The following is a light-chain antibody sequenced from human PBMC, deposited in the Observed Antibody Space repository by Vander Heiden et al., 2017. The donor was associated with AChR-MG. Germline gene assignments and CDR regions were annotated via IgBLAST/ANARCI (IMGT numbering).Light chain of an antibody. Sequence: DIQMTQSPSSLSASVGDRVTITCRATQCISRYLNWYHQKPRKSPDVLIYAASSLHSGVPSRFSGSGSGTDFTLTMSSLQHEDLATYYCQQGHTAPLTFGPGTKVEIK. CDR2: AAS. CDR3: QQGHTAPLT. J-gene: IGKJ3*01. V-gene: IGKV1-39*01. CDR1: QCISRY.